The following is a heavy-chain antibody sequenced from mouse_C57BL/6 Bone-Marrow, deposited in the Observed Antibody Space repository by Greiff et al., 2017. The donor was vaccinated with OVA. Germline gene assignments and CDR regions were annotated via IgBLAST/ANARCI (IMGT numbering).Heavy chain of an antibody. CDR3: AREENYGSSYGFAY. D-gene: IGHD1-1*01. CDR2: IHPNSGST. V-gene: IGHV1-64*01. CDR1: GYTFTSYW. J-gene: IGHJ3*01. Sequence: VKLQQPGAELVKPGASVKLSCKASGYTFTSYWMHWVKQRPGQGLEWIGMIHPNSGSTNYNEKFKSKATLTVDKSSSTAYMQLSSLTSEDSAVYYCAREENYGSSYGFAYWGQGTLVTVSA.